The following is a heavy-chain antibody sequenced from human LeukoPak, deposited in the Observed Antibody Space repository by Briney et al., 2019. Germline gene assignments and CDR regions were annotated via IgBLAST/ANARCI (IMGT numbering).Heavy chain of an antibody. CDR1: GFTFDDYA. Sequence: PGGSLRLSCAASGFTFDDYAMHWVRQAPGKGLEWVSGISWNSGSIGYADSVKSRFTISRDNAKNSLYLQMNSLRAEDTALYYCAKVSGVVSYYYGMDVWGQGTTVTVSS. CDR3: AKVSGVVSYYYGMDV. D-gene: IGHD3-3*01. CDR2: ISWNSGSI. J-gene: IGHJ6*02. V-gene: IGHV3-9*01.